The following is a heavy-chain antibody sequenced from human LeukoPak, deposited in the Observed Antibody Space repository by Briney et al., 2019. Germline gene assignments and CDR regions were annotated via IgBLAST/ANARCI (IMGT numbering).Heavy chain of an antibody. J-gene: IGHJ4*02. D-gene: IGHD5-24*01. Sequence: SETLSLTCTVSGDSMSYCYWSWIRQTLGKGLEWLGYMYYTGRTKYNPSLKSRVTFSLDMSKNQFSLKLDSVTAADTAMYYCTRITIHGNSDYWGQGTLVTVSS. CDR2: MYYTGRT. V-gene: IGHV4-59*01. CDR1: GDSMSYCY. CDR3: TRITIHGNSDY.